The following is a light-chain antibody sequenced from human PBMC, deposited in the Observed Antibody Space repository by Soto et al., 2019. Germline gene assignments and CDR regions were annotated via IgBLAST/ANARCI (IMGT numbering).Light chain of an antibody. V-gene: IGLV2-23*02. CDR1: STDVEVYDL. Sequence: QSVLTQPASVSGSPGQSITISCTGTSTDVEVYDLVSWYQHHPGRAPTVLIFEVNKRPSGVSNRFSGSKSGNTASLTISGLQAEDDGDYFCCSYAGGNTFVFGGGTKLTVL. CDR2: EVN. CDR3: CSYAGGNTFV. J-gene: IGLJ2*01.